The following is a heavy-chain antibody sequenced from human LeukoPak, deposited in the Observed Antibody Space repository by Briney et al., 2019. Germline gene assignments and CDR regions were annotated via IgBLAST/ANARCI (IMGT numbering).Heavy chain of an antibody. CDR2: ISAYNGNT. V-gene: IGHV1-18*01. CDR1: GYTFTSNG. D-gene: IGHD2/OR15-2a*01. Sequence: ASVKVSCKDSGYTFTSNGISWVRQAPGQGLEWMGWISAYNGNTNYAQKLQGRVTMTTDTSTSTAYMELRSLRSDDTAVYYCARATTFDGSFDPWGQGPLVPVSS. CDR3: ARATTFDGSFDP. J-gene: IGHJ5*02.